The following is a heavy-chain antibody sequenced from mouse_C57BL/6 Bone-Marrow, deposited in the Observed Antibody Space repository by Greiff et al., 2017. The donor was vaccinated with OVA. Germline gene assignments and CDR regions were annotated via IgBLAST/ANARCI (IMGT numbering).Heavy chain of an antibody. CDR3: ARMYSNYAMDY. D-gene: IGHD2-5*01. V-gene: IGHV1-80*01. CDR1: GYAFSSYW. CDR2: IYPGDGDT. Sequence: QVQLKESGAELVKPGASVKISCKASGYAFSSYWMNWVKQRPGKGLEWIGQIYPGDGDTNYNGKFKGKATLTADKSSSTAYMQLSSLTSEDSAVYFCARMYSNYAMDYWGQGTSVTVSS. J-gene: IGHJ4*01.